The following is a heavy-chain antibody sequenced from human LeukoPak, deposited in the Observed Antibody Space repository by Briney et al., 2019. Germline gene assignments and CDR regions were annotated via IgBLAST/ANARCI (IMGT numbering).Heavy chain of an antibody. D-gene: IGHD3-22*01. J-gene: IGHJ3*02. CDR1: GYDFSRYD. CDR2: MNPNNGDT. V-gene: IGHV1-8*01. CDR3: ARDIMGITMIVVGFAFDI. Sequence: ASVTVSCKASGYDFSRYDINWVRLAPGQGLEWMGWMNPNNGDTDYAQNFQGRVTMTRDTSISTAYMELSSLRSEDTAVYYCARDIMGITMIVVGFAFDIWGQGTMVTVSS.